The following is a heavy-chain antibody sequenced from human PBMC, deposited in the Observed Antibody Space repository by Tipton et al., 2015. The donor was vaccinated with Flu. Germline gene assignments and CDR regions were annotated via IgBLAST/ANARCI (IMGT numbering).Heavy chain of an antibody. D-gene: IGHD6-13*01. V-gene: IGHV5-51*01. Sequence: VQLVQSGAEVKKPGESLKISCEASGYTFSSYWISWVRQMPGKGLEWVGIIYPGDSDTRYSPSFQGRVIFSVDKSINTASLHWSSLKASDTAIYYCARHGRGRGGSTLYNRLSGAGVSRGPYPYGMDVWGQGTTVTVSS. CDR1: GYTFSSYW. CDR2: IYPGDSDT. J-gene: IGHJ6*02. CDR3: ARHGRGRGGSTLYNRLSGAGVSRGPYPYGMDV.